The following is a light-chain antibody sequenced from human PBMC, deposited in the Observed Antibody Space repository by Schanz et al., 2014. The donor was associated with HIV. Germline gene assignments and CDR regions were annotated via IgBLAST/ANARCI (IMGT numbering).Light chain of an antibody. CDR3: QHYNSYSST. J-gene: IGKJ3*01. CDR2: QAS. V-gene: IGKV1-5*03. Sequence: IQMTQSPSTVSASVGDRVTITCRASQTIGRFLAWYQQKPGRAPKLLIYQASTLETGVPSRFSGSGSGTSFTLTISSLQPDDFATYYCQHYNSYSSTFGPGTKVDIK. CDR1: QTIGRF.